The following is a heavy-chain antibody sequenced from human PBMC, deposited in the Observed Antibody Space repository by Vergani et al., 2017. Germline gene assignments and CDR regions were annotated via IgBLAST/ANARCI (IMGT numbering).Heavy chain of an antibody. CDR3: AGVGYSSSWYDYYNYMDV. CDR1: GFTFSSYA. J-gene: IGHJ6*03. D-gene: IGHD6-13*01. Sequence: QVQLVESGGGVVQPGRSLRLSCAASGFTFSSYAMHWVRQAPGKGLEWVAVISYDGSNKYYAGSVKGRFTISRDNSKNTLNLQMNSLRAEDTAVYYCAGVGYSSSWYDYYNYMDVWGKGTTVTVSS. CDR2: ISYDGSNK. V-gene: IGHV3-30*04.